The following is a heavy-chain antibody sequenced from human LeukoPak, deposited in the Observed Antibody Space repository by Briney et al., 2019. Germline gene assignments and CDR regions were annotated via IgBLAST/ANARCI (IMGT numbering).Heavy chain of an antibody. D-gene: IGHD3-22*01. CDR1: GLTFSSHW. Sequence: GGSLRLSCAVSGLTFSSHWMTWVRQAPGKGLEWVANIKTDGSDKYYVDSVRGRFTISRDNAKNSLYLQMNSLRAEDTAMYYCTTYYYNSGPCKDWGQGTPVTVSS. J-gene: IGHJ4*02. V-gene: IGHV3-7*05. CDR2: IKTDGSDK. CDR3: TTYYYNSGPCKD.